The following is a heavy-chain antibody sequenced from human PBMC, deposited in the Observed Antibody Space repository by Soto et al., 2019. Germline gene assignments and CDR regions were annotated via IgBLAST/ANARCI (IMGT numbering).Heavy chain of an antibody. CDR1: GYTFTGYY. CDR3: ARAREYSSSSGAFDI. J-gene: IGHJ3*02. CDR2: INPNSGGT. D-gene: IGHD6-13*01. V-gene: IGHV1-2*04. Sequence: QVQLVQSGAEVKKPGASVKVSCKASGYTFTGYYMHWVRQAPGQGLEWMGWINPNSGGTNYAQKFQGWVTMTRDTSISPAYMELSRLRSDDTAVYYCARAREYSSSSGAFDIWGQGTMVTVSS.